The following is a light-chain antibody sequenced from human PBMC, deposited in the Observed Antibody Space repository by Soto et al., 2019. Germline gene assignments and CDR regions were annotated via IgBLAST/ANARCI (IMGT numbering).Light chain of an antibody. CDR3: RSYTSSSTVI. V-gene: IGLV2-14*01. CDR1: SSDVGGYNY. CDR2: DVR. Sequence: QSALTQPASVSGSPGQSITISCTGTSSDVGGYNYISWYQQHPGKAPKFIIYDVRNRPSGVSNRFSGSRSGNTASLTLSGLQAEDEADYYCRSYTSSSTVIFGGGTKLTVL. J-gene: IGLJ2*01.